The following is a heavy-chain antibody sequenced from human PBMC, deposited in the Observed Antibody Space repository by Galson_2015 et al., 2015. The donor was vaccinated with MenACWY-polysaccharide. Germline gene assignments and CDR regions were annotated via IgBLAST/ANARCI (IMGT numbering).Heavy chain of an antibody. CDR3: ARVRYSTGKYQFDY. Sequence: SLRLSCAASGFTFTSYAMSWVRRAPGKGLEWVSTIGGSGSNTHYADSVKGRFTISRDNSKNTLSLQMNSLRAEDTAVYYCARVRYSTGKYQFDYWGQGTLVAVSS. V-gene: IGHV3-23*01. J-gene: IGHJ4*02. CDR2: IGGSGSNT. D-gene: IGHD2-2*01. CDR1: GFTFTSYA.